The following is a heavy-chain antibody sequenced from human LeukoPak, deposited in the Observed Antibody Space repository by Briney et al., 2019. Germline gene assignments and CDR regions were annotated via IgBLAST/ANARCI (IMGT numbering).Heavy chain of an antibody. CDR2: TNQDGSEK. CDR1: GFTFRSYW. Sequence: PGGSLRLSCAASGFTFRSYWTSWVRQAPGKGLEWVANTNQDGSEKYYVDSVKGRFTISRDNARNSLYLQMNSLRVDDTAVYYCARGAYYYNSGDAFDVWGQGTMVTVSS. CDR3: ARGAYYYNSGDAFDV. V-gene: IGHV3-7*01. J-gene: IGHJ3*01. D-gene: IGHD3-10*01.